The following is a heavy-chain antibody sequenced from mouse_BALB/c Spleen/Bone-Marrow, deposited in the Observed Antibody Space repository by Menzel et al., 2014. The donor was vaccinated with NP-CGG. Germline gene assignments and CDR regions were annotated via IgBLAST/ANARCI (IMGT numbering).Heavy chain of an antibody. CDR3: SRSGIDY. D-gene: IGHD3-2*02. V-gene: IGHV1-7*01. CDR1: GYTFTTYW. CDR2: TNPSTGYT. Sequence: VQLQQSGAELAKPGASVKMSCRTSGYTFTTYWMHWVKQRPGQGLEWIGYTNPSTGYTDCNQKFKDKATLTADKSSSTAYMQLSSLTSEDSAVYYCSRSGIDYWGQGTTLTVSS. J-gene: IGHJ2*01.